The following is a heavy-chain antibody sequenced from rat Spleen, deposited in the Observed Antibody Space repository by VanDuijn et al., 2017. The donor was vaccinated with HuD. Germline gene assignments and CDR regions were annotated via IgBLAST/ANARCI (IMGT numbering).Heavy chain of an antibody. J-gene: IGHJ2*01. CDR2: ITNASGGT. CDR3: TTSIAATTY. CDR1: GFTFSNHD. V-gene: IGHV5-31*01. D-gene: IGHD1-2*01. Sequence: EVQLVESGGGLVQPGRSMKLSCAASGFTFSNHDMAWIRQAPGKGLEWVASITNASGGTHYPDSVKGRFILSRDNVKSTLYLQMNSLRSEDTATYYCTTSIAATTYWGQGVMVTVSS.